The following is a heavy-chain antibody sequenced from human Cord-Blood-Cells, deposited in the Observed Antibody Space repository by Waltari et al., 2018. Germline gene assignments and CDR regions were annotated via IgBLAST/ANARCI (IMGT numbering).Heavy chain of an antibody. Sequence: EVQLVESGGGLVKPGGSLRLSCAASGFTFSSYSMNWVRQAPGKGLEWVSSIRSRSSYIYYADSVKGRFTISRDNAKNSLYLQMNSLRAEDTAVYYCARGELYYVDYWGQGTLVTVSS. CDR1: GFTFSSYS. J-gene: IGHJ4*02. CDR2: IRSRSSYI. CDR3: ARGELYYVDY. V-gene: IGHV3-21*01. D-gene: IGHD1-26*01.